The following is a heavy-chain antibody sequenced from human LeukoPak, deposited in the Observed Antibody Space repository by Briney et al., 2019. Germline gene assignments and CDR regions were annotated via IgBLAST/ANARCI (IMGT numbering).Heavy chain of an antibody. J-gene: IGHJ4*02. CDR3: ARGRSPLTGYLLMY. CDR2: MNPNSGNT. D-gene: IGHD3-9*01. CDR1: GYTFTSYD. V-gene: IGHV1-8*01. Sequence: ASVKVSCKASGYTFTSYDINWVRQATGRGLEWMGWMNPNSGNTGYAQKFQGRVTMTRNTSISTAYMELSSLRFEDTAVYYCARGRSPLTGYLLMYWGQGTLVTVSS.